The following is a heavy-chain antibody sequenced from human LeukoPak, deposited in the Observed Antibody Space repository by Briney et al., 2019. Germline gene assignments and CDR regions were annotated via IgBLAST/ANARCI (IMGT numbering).Heavy chain of an antibody. CDR2: INRSGST. D-gene: IGHD3-22*01. J-gene: IGHJ4*02. V-gene: IGHV4-34*01. Sequence: SETLSLTCAIYGGSFSGYFWSWFRQPPGKGLEWIGEINRSGSTNYNSSLSLKSRVTISVDTSKNQFSLKLSSVTAADTAVYYCARDFGYYYDSSAHSDYWGQGTLVTVSP. CDR3: ARDFGYYYDSSAHSDY. CDR1: GGSFSGYF.